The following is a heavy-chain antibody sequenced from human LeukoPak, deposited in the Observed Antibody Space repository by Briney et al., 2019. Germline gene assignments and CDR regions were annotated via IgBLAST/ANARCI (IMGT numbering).Heavy chain of an antibody. CDR2: IYTSGST. V-gene: IGHV4-4*07. Sequence: SETLSLTCTVCGGSLSSYYWSWIRHPAGKGLEWIGRIYTSGSTKYNPSLKSRVTMSVGTSKNQFSLKLSSVTAADTAVYYCARDKGEYCGGDCYPNAFDIWGQGTMVTVSS. D-gene: IGHD2-21*01. J-gene: IGHJ3*02. CDR3: ARDKGEYCGGDCYPNAFDI. CDR1: GGSLSSYY.